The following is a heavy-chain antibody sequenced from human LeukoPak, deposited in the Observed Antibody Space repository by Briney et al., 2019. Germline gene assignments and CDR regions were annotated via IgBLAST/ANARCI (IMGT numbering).Heavy chain of an antibody. J-gene: IGHJ4*02. Sequence: ASVKVSCKASGYTFTSYGISWVRQAPGQGLEWMGWISAYNGNTNYAQKIQGRVTMTTDTSTSTAYMELRSLRSDDTAVYYCARGPRDYYDSSGSYYFDSWGEGTLVTVSS. CDR2: ISAYNGNT. CDR1: GYTFTSYG. CDR3: ARGPRDYYDSSGSYYFDS. V-gene: IGHV1-18*01. D-gene: IGHD3-22*01.